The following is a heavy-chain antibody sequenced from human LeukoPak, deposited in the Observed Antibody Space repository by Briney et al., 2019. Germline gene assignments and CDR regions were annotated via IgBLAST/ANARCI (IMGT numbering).Heavy chain of an antibody. CDR1: GGSISSDY. V-gene: IGHV4-4*07. J-gene: IGHJ4*02. CDR3: ARDRGSGWYDY. CDR2: IQSSGST. Sequence: SETLSLTCSVSGGSISSDYWNWIRQPAGKGLEWIGRIQSSGSTNYNPSLKSRLTMSVDKSKNQFSLKLMSVTAADTAVYYCARDRGSGWYDYWGQGTLVTVSS. D-gene: IGHD6-19*01.